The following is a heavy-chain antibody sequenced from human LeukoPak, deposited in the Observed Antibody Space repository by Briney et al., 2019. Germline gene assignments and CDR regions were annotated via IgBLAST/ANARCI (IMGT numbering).Heavy chain of an antibody. CDR1: GFTFSDYC. CDR2: ISSSGRTI. D-gene: IGHD2-2*01. J-gene: IGHJ5*02. CDR3: ARGSARSMVPPGVVFDT. V-gene: IGHV3-11*01. Sequence: PGGSLRLSCAASGFTFSDYCMTWIRQAPGKGLEWVSYISSSGRTIYYADSVKGRFTISRDNAKKSLYLQMNSLRAEDTAVYHCARGSARSMVPPGVVFDTWGQGTLVIVSS.